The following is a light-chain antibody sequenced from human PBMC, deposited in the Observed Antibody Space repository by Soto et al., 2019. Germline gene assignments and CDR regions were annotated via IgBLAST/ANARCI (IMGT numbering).Light chain of an antibody. CDR2: AAS. V-gene: IGKV1-39*01. Sequence: DIQMTQSPSSLSASVGDEVTITCRASQTIMTYLNWYQLKPGKPPRLLIYAASSLQSGVPSRFSGSGSGTDFTLTISRLEPEDFAVYYCQQYGSSGTFGQGTKVDNK. CDR3: QQYGSSGT. CDR1: QTIMTY. J-gene: IGKJ1*01.